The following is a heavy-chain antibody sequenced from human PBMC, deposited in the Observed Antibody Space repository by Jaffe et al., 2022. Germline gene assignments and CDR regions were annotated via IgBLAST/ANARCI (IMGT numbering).Heavy chain of an antibody. J-gene: IGHJ6*03. Sequence: QVQLQESGPGLVKPSETLSLTCAVSGYSISSGYYWGWIRQPPGKGLEWIGSIYHSGSTYYNPSLKSRVTISVDTSKNQFSLKLSSVTAADTAVYYCARDQGGYGSGSYYYYYYMDVWGKGTTVTVSS. CDR1: GYSISSGYY. CDR3: ARDQGGYGSGSYYYYYYMDV. CDR2: IYHSGST. V-gene: IGHV4-38-2*02. D-gene: IGHD3-10*01.